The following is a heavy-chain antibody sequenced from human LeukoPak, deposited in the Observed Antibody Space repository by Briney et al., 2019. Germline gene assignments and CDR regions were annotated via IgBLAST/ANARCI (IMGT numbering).Heavy chain of an antibody. V-gene: IGHV3-23*01. CDR2: IRGSGGST. J-gene: IGHJ4*02. CDR3: AKDMAKGFLEWLLGGYFDY. Sequence: GGSLRLSCAASGFTFSSYAMSWVRQAPGKGLEWVSAIRGSGGSTYYADSVKGRFTISRDNSKNTLYLQMNSLRAEDTAVYYCAKDMAKGFLEWLLGGYFDYWGQGTLVTVSS. CDR1: GFTFSSYA. D-gene: IGHD3-3*01.